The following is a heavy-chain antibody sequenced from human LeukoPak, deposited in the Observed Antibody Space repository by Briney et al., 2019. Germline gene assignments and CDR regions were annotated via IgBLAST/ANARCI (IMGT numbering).Heavy chain of an antibody. Sequence: SETLSLICTVSGDSVSSGSYYWSWIRQPPGKGLEWIGYIYYSGSTNYNPSLKSRVTISVDTSKNQFSLKLSSVTAADTAVYYCARDLSFTALGTSRHYYYGMDVWGKGTTVTVSS. CDR2: IYYSGST. CDR1: GDSVSSGSYY. J-gene: IGHJ6*04. V-gene: IGHV4-61*01. CDR3: ARDLSFTALGTSRHYYYGMDV.